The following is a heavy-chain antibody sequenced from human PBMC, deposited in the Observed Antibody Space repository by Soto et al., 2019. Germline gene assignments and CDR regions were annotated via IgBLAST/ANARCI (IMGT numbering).Heavy chain of an antibody. J-gene: IGHJ4*02. V-gene: IGHV4-34*01. CDR3: ASGYGRNFDY. CDR1: GGSFSGYY. Sequence: QVQLQQWGAGLLKPSETLSLTCAVYGGSFSGYYWNWIRQPPGKGLEWIGEINHSGSTNYNPSLRTRFTRPLDTPTNQVALKLGSVPAAVTAVDYCASGYGRNFDYCGQGPLVTV. D-gene: IGHD3-10*01. CDR2: INHSGST.